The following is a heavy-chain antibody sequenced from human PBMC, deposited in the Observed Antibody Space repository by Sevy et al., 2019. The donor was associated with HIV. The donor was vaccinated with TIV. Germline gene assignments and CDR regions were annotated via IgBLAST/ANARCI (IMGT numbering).Heavy chain of an antibody. CDR1: GFTFDDHA. D-gene: IGHD3-16*01. CDR2: ISWNSGFV. Sequence: GGSLRLSCVASGFTFDDHAMHWVRQPPGKGLEWVSGISWNSGFVGFADSVKGRFTIARDNTKKSLYLQMTSLRPEDTAFYYCARLKLHYDPYYFDLWGQGTLVTVSS. CDR3: ARLKLHYDPYYFDL. V-gene: IGHV3-9*01. J-gene: IGHJ4*02.